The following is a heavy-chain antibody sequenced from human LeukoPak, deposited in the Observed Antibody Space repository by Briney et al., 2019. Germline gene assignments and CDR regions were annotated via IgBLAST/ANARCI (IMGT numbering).Heavy chain of an antibody. D-gene: IGHD3-3*01. CDR1: GFPFSTYW. V-gene: IGHV3-7*01. J-gene: IGHJ4*02. CDR2: INQDGSGE. Sequence: GGSLRLSCTASGFPFSTYWLSWVRQAPGKGLEWVANINQDGSGEYYAGSVKGRFTIARDNAKNSLYLQMNSLRAEDTAVYYCARDDDVWSGWGHWGRGTLVTVTS. CDR3: ARDDDVWSGWGH.